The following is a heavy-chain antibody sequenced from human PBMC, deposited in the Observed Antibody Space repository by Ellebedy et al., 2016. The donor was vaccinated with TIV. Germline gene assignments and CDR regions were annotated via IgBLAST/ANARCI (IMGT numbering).Heavy chain of an antibody. V-gene: IGHV3-15*01. J-gene: IGHJ4*02. CDR2: IKTKTDGGAT. Sequence: PGGSLRLSCAASGFTFNNAWMSWVRQAPGKGLEWVGRIKTKTDGGATDYAAPVKGRFTISIDDSKNTLYLQMNSLKTDDTAMYYCTTNVYGFFDYWGQGTLVTVSS. CDR3: TTNVYGFFDY. D-gene: IGHD3-10*01. CDR1: GFTFNNAW.